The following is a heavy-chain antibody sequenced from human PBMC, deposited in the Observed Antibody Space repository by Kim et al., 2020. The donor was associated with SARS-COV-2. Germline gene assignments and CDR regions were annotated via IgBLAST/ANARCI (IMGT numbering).Heavy chain of an antibody. V-gene: IGHV3-48*02. CDR3: ARDKLEQRHDAFDI. Sequence: AATVKGRFTNSRDKATNSLYLEMNSLRDEATAVYYCARDKLEQRHDAFDIWGQGTMVTVSS. J-gene: IGHJ3*02. D-gene: IGHD6-19*01.